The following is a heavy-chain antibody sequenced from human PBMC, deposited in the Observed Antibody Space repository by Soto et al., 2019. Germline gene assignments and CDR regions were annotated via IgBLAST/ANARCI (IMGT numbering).Heavy chain of an antibody. V-gene: IGHV3-11*03. Sequence: GGSLRLSCAGSGFDFSDFHISWVRQAPGKGLEWISYISSSLGHTDYADSVKGRFTISRDNAKSSMFLEMSDLRSDDTAVYYFAANWHFGINFWGQGTLVTVSS. CDR2: ISSSLGHT. J-gene: IGHJ4*02. D-gene: IGHD1-7*01. CDR1: GFDFSDFH. CDR3: AANWHFGINF.